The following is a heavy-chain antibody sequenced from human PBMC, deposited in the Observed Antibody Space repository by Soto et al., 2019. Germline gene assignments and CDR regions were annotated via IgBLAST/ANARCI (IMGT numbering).Heavy chain of an antibody. Sequence: QVQLVQSGAALKRPGASVRLSCKASGYRFTSDAIVWVRQAPGQGLEWMGWVSPHNDNRNYALKCRDRGPMTTETATRTARMALRSLRSDDTAVYNCAREKSLDTRTAFDVWGQGTMVTVS. D-gene: IGHD5-18*01. CDR2: VSPHNDNR. V-gene: IGHV1-18*04. CDR1: GYRFTSDA. CDR3: AREKSLDTRTAFDV. J-gene: IGHJ3*01.